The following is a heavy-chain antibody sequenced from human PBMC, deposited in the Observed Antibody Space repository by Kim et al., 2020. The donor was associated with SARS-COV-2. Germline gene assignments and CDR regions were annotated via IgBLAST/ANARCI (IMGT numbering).Heavy chain of an antibody. CDR3: ARTGGSYYYYGMDV. CDR2: INTNTGNP. D-gene: IGHD7-27*01. Sequence: ASVKVSCKASGYTFTTYAMNWVRQAPGQGLEWMGWINTNTGNPTYAQGFTGRFVFSLDTSVSTAYLQISSLKAEDTAVYYCARTGGSYYYYGMDVWGQGTTVTVSS. J-gene: IGHJ6*02. V-gene: IGHV7-4-1*02. CDR1: GYTFTTYA.